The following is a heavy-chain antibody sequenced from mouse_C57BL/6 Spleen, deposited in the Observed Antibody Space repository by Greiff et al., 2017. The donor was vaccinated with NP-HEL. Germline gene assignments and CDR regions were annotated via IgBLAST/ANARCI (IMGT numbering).Heavy chain of an antibody. D-gene: IGHD1-1*01. CDR1: GYTFTSYW. V-gene: IGHV1-61*01. CDR2: IYPSDSET. CDR3: ARKDYYGSSHWFAY. J-gene: IGHJ3*01. Sequence: QVQLQQPGAELVRPGSSVKLSCKASGYTFTSYWMDWVKQGPGQGLEWIGNIYPSDSETHYNQKFKDKATLTVDKSSSTAYMQLSSLTSEDSAVYYCARKDYYGSSHWFAYWGQGTLVTVSA.